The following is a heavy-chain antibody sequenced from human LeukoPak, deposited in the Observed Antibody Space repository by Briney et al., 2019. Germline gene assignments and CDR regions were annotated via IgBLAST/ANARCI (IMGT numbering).Heavy chain of an antibody. V-gene: IGHV1-18*01. CDR2: ITPYDGNT. J-gene: IGHJ4*02. D-gene: IGHD7-27*01. CDR1: GYTFTGYG. Sequence: ASVKVSCKSSGYTFTGYGSTGVRQAPGQGLEWRVGITPYDGNTNYAQKLHGRLTMTTDTSTSTAYMESRSLRSDDTAVYYCARVCHWDADNTRGDPVDYWGQGTLVTVSS. CDR3: ARVCHWDADNTRGDPVDY.